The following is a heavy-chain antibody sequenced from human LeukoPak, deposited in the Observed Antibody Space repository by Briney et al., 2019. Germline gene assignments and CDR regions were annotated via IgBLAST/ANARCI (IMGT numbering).Heavy chain of an antibody. D-gene: IGHD5-24*01. J-gene: IGHJ6*02. V-gene: IGHV3-33*01. CDR2: IWYDGSNK. CDR1: GFTFSSYG. Sequence: GGSLRLSCAASGFTFSSYGMHWVRQAPGKGLEWVAVIWYDGSNKYYADSVKGRFTISRDNSKNTLYLQMNSLRAEDTAVYYCARRDGTRAPAVWGQGTTVTVSS. CDR3: ARRDGTRAPAV.